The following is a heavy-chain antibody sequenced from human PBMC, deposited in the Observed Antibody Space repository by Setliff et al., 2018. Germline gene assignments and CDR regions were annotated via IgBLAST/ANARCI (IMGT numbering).Heavy chain of an antibody. V-gene: IGHV4-34*12. CDR1: GGSFSGYY. J-gene: IGHJ4*02. CDR2: IIHSGST. CDR3: VRDSGNSGMIDY. Sequence: KTSETLSLTCAVYGGSFSGYYWSWIRQPPGKRLEWIGEIIHSGSTNYNPSLKSRVTISMDTSKNQFSLKVSPVTAADTAVYYCVRDSGNSGMIDYWGQGTPVTVSS. D-gene: IGHD6-13*01.